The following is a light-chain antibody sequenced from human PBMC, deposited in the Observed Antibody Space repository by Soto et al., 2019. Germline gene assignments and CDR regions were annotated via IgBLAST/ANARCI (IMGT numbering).Light chain of an antibody. V-gene: IGLV1-51*02. J-gene: IGLJ1*01. Sequence: QSVLTQAPSGSAAPGQKVTISCSGSNSNIGNNYVSWYQQLPGTAPKLLIYENNKRPSGIPDRFSGSKPGTSATLGITGLQTGDEADYYCGTWDSSLSAGVFGTGTKVTV. CDR3: GTWDSSLSAGV. CDR2: ENN. CDR1: NSNIGNNY.